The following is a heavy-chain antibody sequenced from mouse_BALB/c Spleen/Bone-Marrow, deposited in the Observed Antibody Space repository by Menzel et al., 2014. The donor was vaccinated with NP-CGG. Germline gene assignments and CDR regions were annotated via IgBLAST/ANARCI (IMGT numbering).Heavy chain of an antibody. CDR1: GYTFSSYW. Sequence: QVQLQQPGAEMMKPGASVKLSCKATGYTFSSYWIERVKQRPGHGLEWIGEILPGRGRTNYNEKFKGKATFTAVTSSNTAYMQLSSLTSEDSAVYYCARRGISWFAYWGQGTLVTVSA. CDR2: ILPGRGRT. CDR3: ARRGISWFAY. J-gene: IGHJ3*01. V-gene: IGHV1-9*01.